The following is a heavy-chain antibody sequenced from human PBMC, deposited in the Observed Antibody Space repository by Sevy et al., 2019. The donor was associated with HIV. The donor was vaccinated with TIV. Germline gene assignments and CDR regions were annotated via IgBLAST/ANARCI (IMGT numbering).Heavy chain of an antibody. CDR1: GFTFSSYA. J-gene: IGHJ4*02. CDR3: ARVGVSYCTDDCYHRFDY. D-gene: IGHD2-21*02. Sequence: GGSLRRSCSASGFTFSSYALLWVRQAPGKGLEWVSLISYDGRNKYYSDSVKGRFDISRDESKTTLYLQMESLRTDDTAIYYCARVGVSYCTDDCYHRFDYWGRGTLVTVSS. V-gene: IGHV3-30*09. CDR2: ISYDGRNK.